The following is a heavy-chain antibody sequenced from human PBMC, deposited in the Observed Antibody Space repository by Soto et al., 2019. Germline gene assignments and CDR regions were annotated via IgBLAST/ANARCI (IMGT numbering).Heavy chain of an antibody. CDR3: ARVGDGYNYRGTAGDAFDI. CDR1: GYTFTSYY. CDR2: INPSGGST. J-gene: IGHJ3*02. Sequence: ASVKVSCKASGYTFTSYYMHWVRQAPGQGLEWMGIINPSGGSTSYAQKFQGRVTMTRDTSTSTVYMELSSLRSEDTAVYYCARVGDGYNYRGTAGDAFDIWGQGTMVTVSS. V-gene: IGHV1-46*01. D-gene: IGHD5-12*01.